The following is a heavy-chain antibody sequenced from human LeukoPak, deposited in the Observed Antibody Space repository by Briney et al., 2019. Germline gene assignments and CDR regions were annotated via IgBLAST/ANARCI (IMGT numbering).Heavy chain of an antibody. CDR1: GFTFSSYA. Sequence: PGGSLRLSCAASGFTFSSYAMHWVRQAPGKGLEWVAVISYDGSNKYYADSVRGRFTISRDNSKNTLYLQMNSLRAEDTAVYYCARDRVGQGDYWGQGTLVTVSS. CDR3: ARDRVGQGDY. J-gene: IGHJ4*02. D-gene: IGHD1-26*01. V-gene: IGHV3-30-3*01. CDR2: ISYDGSNK.